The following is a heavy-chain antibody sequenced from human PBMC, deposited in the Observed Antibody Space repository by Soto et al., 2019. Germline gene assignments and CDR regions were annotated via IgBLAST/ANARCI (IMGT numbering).Heavy chain of an antibody. J-gene: IGHJ4*02. D-gene: IGHD3-3*01. CDR2: INAGNGNT. V-gene: IGHV1-3*01. Sequence: QVQLVQSGAEVKKPGASVKVSCKASGYTFTSYAMHWVRQAPGQRLEWMGWINAGNGNTKYSQKFQGRVTITRDTSASTAYMELSSLRSEDTAVYYCARDQFSFWSGLGGDYWGQGTLVTVSS. CDR1: GYTFTSYA. CDR3: ARDQFSFWSGLGGDY.